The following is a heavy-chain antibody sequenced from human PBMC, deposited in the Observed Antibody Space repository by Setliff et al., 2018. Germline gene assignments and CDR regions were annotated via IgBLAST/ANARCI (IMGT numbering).Heavy chain of an antibody. CDR3: TRQASPHPDSSGYYYDLKFYYYMDV. V-gene: IGHV3-73*01. CDR2: IRSRPDNYAT. CDR1: GFTFSGSA. J-gene: IGHJ6*03. D-gene: IGHD3-22*01. Sequence: GGSLRLSCVASGFTFSGSAMHWVRQVSGKGLEWVGRIRSRPDNYATLYAASVKGRFTISRDDSKNTAYLQMNSLKTEDTAVYYCTRQASPHPDSSGYYYDLKFYYYMDVWGKGTTVTVSS.